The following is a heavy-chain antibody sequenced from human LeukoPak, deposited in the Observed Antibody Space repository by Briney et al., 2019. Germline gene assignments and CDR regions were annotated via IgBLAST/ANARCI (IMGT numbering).Heavy chain of an antibody. D-gene: IGHD3-22*01. CDR1: GGSISSGSYY. J-gene: IGHJ4*02. CDR3: ARALRSSGYYLY. CDR2: IYTSGST. V-gene: IGHV4-61*02. Sequence: SQTLSLTCTVSGGSISSGSYYWSWIRQPAGKGLEWIGRIYTSGSTNYNPSHKSRVTISVDTSKNQFSLKLSSVTAADTAVYYCARALRSSGYYLYWGQGTLVTVSS.